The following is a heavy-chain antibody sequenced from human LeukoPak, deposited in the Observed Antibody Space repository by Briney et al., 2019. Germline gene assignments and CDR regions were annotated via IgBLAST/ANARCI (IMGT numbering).Heavy chain of an antibody. CDR1: GGSFRGYY. CDR2: INHSGST. J-gene: IGHJ5*02. CDR3: ARGSIAAAGTGVWFDP. Sequence: SETLSLTCAVYGGSFRGYYWGWIRQPPGKGLEWIGEINHSGSTNYNPSLKSRVTISVDTSKNQFSLKLSSVTAADTAVYYCARGSIAAAGTGVWFDPWGQGTLVTVSS. D-gene: IGHD6-13*01. V-gene: IGHV4-34*01.